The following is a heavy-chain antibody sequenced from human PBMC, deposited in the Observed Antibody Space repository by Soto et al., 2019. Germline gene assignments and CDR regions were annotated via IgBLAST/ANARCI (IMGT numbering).Heavy chain of an antibody. CDR3: AKNQGVELVPLATVDWFDP. J-gene: IGHJ5*02. CDR1: GVIFSSYG. V-gene: IGHV3-30*18. Sequence: GGSLRLSCAASGVIFSSYGMYWIRQAPGKGLEWVAGISHDGSNKYYADSVKGRFTISRDNSKSTVYLELNNLSAEDTAVYHCAKNQGVELVPLATVDWFDPWGQGSVVTVSS. D-gene: IGHD1-26*01. CDR2: ISHDGSNK.